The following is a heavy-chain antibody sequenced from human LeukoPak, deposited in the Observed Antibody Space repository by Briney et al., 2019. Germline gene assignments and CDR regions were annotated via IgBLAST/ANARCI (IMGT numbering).Heavy chain of an antibody. CDR1: GFTFSSYG. Sequence: PGGSLRLSCAASGFTFSSYGMHWVRQAPGKGLEWVAFIRYDGSNKYYADSVKSRFTISRDNSKNTLYLQMNSLRAEDTAVYYCAKDARILGATTGNFNDWGQGTLVTVSS. CDR2: IRYDGSNK. D-gene: IGHD1-26*01. CDR3: AKDARILGATTGNFND. V-gene: IGHV3-30*02. J-gene: IGHJ4*02.